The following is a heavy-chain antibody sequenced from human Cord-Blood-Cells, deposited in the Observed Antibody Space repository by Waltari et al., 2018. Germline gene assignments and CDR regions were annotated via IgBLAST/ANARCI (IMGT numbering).Heavy chain of an antibody. CDR2: FEPEDGET. J-gene: IGHJ4*02. CDR1: GYILTDLY. V-gene: IGHV1-24*01. D-gene: IGHD4-17*01. CDR3: ATDPSTVTLGY. Sequence: VQLVQSGAEVTKPGATVKVACKVSGYILTDLYMHRVRQAPGKGLEWMGGFEPEDGETIYAQKFQRRVTMTEDTSTDTAYMALSSLRSEDTAVYYCATDPSTVTLGYWGQGTLVTVSS.